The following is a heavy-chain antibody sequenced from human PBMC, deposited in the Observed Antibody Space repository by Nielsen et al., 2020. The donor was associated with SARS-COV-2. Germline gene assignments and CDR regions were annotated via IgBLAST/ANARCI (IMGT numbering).Heavy chain of an antibody. Sequence: GESLKISCAASGFTFSSYWMHWVRQAPGKGLVWVSRINSDGSSTSYADSVKGRFTISRDNAKNTLYLQMNSLKTEDTAVYYCTTGGLLWGQGTLVTVSS. D-gene: IGHD5/OR15-5a*01. CDR1: GFTFSSYW. CDR2: INSDGSST. CDR3: TTGGLL. J-gene: IGHJ4*02. V-gene: IGHV3-74*01.